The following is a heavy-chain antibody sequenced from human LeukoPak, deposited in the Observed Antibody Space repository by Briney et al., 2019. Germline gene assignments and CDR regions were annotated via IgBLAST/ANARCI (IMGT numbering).Heavy chain of an antibody. J-gene: IGHJ1*01. V-gene: IGHV4-30-4*08. CDR3: AGAYCGGDCYNPYFQH. Sequence: SETLSLTCTVSGGSISSGDYYWSWIRQPPGKGLEWIGYIYYRGSTYYNPSLKSRVTISVDTSKNQFSLKLSSVTAADTAVYCCAGAYCGGDCYNPYFQHWGQGTLVTVSP. D-gene: IGHD2-21*01. CDR2: IYYRGST. CDR1: GGSISSGDYY.